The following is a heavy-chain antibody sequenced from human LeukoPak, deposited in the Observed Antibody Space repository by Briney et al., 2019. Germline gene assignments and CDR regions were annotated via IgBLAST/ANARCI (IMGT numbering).Heavy chain of an antibody. D-gene: IGHD3-3*01. CDR3: ARVGCYDFWSGYCRGAFDI. J-gene: IGHJ3*02. CDR1: GGSISSYY. V-gene: IGHV4-59*12. Sequence: SETLSLTCTVSGGSISSYYWSWIRQPPGKGLEWIGYIYYSGSTNYNPSLKSRVTISVDTSKNQFSLKLSSVTAADTAVYYCARVGCYDFWSGYCRGAFDIWGQGTMVTVSS. CDR2: IYYSGST.